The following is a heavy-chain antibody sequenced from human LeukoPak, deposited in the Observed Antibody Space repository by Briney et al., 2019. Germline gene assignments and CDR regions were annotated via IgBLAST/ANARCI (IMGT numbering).Heavy chain of an antibody. V-gene: IGHV3-21*01. D-gene: IGHD6-13*01. CDR2: ISSSSSYI. CDR1: GFTFSSYS. J-gene: IGHJ4*02. Sequence: PGGSLRLSCAASGFTFSSYSMNWFRQAPGKGLEWVSSISSSSSYIYYADSVKGRFTISRDNAKNSLYLQMNSLRAEDTAVYYCARDSLYSSSSFDYWGQGTLVTVSS. CDR3: ARDSLYSSSSFDY.